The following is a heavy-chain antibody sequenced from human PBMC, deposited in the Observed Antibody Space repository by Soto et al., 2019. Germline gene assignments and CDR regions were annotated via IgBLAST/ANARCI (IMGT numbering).Heavy chain of an antibody. CDR2: ISAYNGNT. V-gene: IGHV1-18*04. D-gene: IGHD3-3*01. CDR3: ARRPRYYDFWTLPYGMDV. CDR1: GYTFTSYG. J-gene: IGHJ6*02. Sequence: VASVKVSCKASGYTFTSYGISWVRQAPGQGLEWMGWISAYNGNTNYAQKLQGRVTMTTDTSTSTAYMELRSLRSDDTAVYYCARRPRYYDFWTLPYGMDVWGQGTTVTVSS.